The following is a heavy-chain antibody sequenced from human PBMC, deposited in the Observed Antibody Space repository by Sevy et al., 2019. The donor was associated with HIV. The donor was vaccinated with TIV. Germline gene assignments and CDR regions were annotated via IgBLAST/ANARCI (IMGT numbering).Heavy chain of an antibody. J-gene: IGHJ3*01. CDR1: GLRFSESA. Sequence: GGSLRLSCAASGLRFSESAIHWVRHTSGKGLEWVGRIRSKDATYATAYAVSVIGRFTLSRDDSKNMAFLQMNSLKTEDTAIYYCARREDFFMQREEHSFHLWGQGTMVTVSS. CDR3: ARREDFFMQREEHSFHL. V-gene: IGHV3-73*01. D-gene: IGHD3-3*01. CDR2: IRSKDATYAT.